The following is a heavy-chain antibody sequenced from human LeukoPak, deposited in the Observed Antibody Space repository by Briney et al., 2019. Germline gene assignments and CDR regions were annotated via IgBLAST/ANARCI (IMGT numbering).Heavy chain of an antibody. CDR3: ARAVEATQGGHYYYYYYMDV. D-gene: IGHD1-26*01. J-gene: IGHJ6*03. CDR1: GGSISTYY. V-gene: IGHV4-59*01. Sequence: SSETLSLTCTVSGGSISTYYWTWIRQPPGKGLEWIGNIYYSGSTNYNPSLKSRVTISLDTSKNQFSLKLTSVTAADTAVYYCARAVEATQGGHYYYYYYMDVWGKGATVTVSS. CDR2: IYYSGST.